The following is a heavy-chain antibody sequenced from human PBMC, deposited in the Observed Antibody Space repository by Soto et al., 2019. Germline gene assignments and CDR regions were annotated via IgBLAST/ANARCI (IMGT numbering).Heavy chain of an antibody. J-gene: IGHJ6*02. Sequence: SETLSLTCAFYGWSFSGYYWIWIRQPTGKGLEWIGEINHSGSTNYNPSLKSRVTISVDTSKNQFSLKLSSVTAADTAVYYCARGARARVESSSSNPYYYYYGMDVWGQGTTVTVSS. CDR1: GWSFSGYY. D-gene: IGHD6-6*01. CDR2: INHSGST. V-gene: IGHV4-34*01. CDR3: ARGARARVESSSSNPYYYYYGMDV.